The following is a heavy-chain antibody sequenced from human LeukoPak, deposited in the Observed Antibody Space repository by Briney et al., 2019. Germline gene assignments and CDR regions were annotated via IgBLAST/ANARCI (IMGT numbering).Heavy chain of an antibody. J-gene: IGHJ1*01. D-gene: IGHD4-17*01. CDR3: ARGEDGDYYFQL. Sequence: SESLSLTCAVYGVSFSSYYRSWIRQPPGKGLEWIGEIKHSGSINNNPSPKSPVTLSVDTSKNQFSLNLSSVTAADTAVYYCARGEDGDYYFQLWGQGTLVTVSS. CDR1: GVSFSSYY. V-gene: IGHV4-34*01. CDR2: IKHSGSI.